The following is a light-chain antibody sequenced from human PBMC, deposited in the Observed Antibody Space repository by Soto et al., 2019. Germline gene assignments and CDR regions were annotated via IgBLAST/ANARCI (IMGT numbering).Light chain of an antibody. Sequence: DLVMTQSPLSLPVTPGEPASISCRSSQSLLHSNGYNYLDWYLQKPGQSPQLLIYLGSDRASGVPDRFSGSGSGTDFTLKIGRVEADDVGVYYCMQALQTPPTFGGGTKVEIK. CDR3: MQALQTPPT. CDR2: LGS. V-gene: IGKV2-28*01. J-gene: IGKJ4*01. CDR1: QSLLHSNGYNY.